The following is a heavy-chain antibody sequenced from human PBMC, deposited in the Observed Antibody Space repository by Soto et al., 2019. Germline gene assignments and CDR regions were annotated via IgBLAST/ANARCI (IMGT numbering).Heavy chain of an antibody. CDR2: INPNSGGT. CDR1: GYTFTGYY. J-gene: IGHJ4*02. CDR3: ARGGVFYYGSGYDFDY. D-gene: IGHD3-10*01. Sequence: ASVKVSCKASGYTFTGYYMHCVRQAPGQGLEWMGWINPNSGGTNYAQKFQGWVTMTRDTSISTAYMELSRLRSDDTAVYYCARGGVFYYGSGYDFDYWGQGTLVTVSS. V-gene: IGHV1-2*04.